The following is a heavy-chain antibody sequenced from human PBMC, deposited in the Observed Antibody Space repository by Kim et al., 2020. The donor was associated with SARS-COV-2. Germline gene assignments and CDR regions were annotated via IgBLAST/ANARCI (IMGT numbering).Heavy chain of an antibody. D-gene: IGHD3-10*01. V-gene: IGHV4-59*13. J-gene: IGHJ4*02. CDR1: GGAISSDY. Sequence: SETLSLTCIVSGGAISSDYWSWIRQPPGKGLEWIGYIYYTGSTNYNPSLKRRVTISVDSSKNQFSLKLTSVTPADTAVYYCARINIGRGFLDSWGLGTLVTISS. CDR3: ARINIGRGFLDS. CDR2: IYYTGST.